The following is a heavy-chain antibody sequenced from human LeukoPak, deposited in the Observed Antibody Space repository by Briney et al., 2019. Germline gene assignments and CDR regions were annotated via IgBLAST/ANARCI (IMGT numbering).Heavy chain of an antibody. D-gene: IGHD2-2*01. CDR3: ARDPLGYCSPTNCPPGVYFDY. Sequence: GRSLRLSCAASGFTFSSYGMHWVRQAPGKGLVWVAVVSYDGSNKYYADSVKGRFTISRDNSQNTLYLQMNSLRAEDTAVYYCARDPLGYCSPTNCPPGVYFDYWGQGTLVTVSS. V-gene: IGHV3-30*03. CDR1: GFTFSSYG. CDR2: VSYDGSNK. J-gene: IGHJ4*02.